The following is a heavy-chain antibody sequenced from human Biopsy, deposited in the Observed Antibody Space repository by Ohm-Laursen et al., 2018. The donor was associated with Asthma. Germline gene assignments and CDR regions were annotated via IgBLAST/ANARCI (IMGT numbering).Heavy chain of an antibody. V-gene: IGHV1-69*13. CDR3: ARCQVGYSSGWSLLLKKIYYSGMDV. Sequence: SVKVSCNAPGGTFSNFAISWVRQAPGQGLEWLGGIMTVFGTTNYAQKFQGRVTITADESTSTAYMEVTSLRSEDTAIYYCARCQVGYSSGWSLLLKKIYYSGMDVWGQGTAVTVSS. J-gene: IGHJ6*02. CDR1: GGTFSNFA. CDR2: IMTVFGTT. D-gene: IGHD6-19*01.